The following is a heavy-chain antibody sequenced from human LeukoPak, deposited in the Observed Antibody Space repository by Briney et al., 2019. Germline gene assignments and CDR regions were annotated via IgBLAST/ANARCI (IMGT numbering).Heavy chain of an antibody. Sequence: ASVKVSCKASGGTFSSYAISWVRQAPGQGLEWMGGIIPIFGTANYAQKFQGRVTITADESTSTAYMELSSLRSEDTAVYYCARGDKQLLFNRNKGGFDPWGQGALVTVSS. CDR3: ARGDKQLLFNRNKGGFDP. D-gene: IGHD1-14*01. J-gene: IGHJ5*02. V-gene: IGHV1-69*13. CDR2: IIPIFGTA. CDR1: GGTFSSYA.